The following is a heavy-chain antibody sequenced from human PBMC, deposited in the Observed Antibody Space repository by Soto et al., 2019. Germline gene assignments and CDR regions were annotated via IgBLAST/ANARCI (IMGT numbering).Heavy chain of an antibody. Sequence: SVKVTCKASAGTFSSYAISWVRQAPGQGLEWMGGIIPIFGTANYAQKFQGRVTITADESTSTAYMELSSVRSEDTAVYYCERDKLAVARSYYYYGMDFWGQTTTPSVS. CDR2: IIPIFGTA. CDR3: ERDKLAVARSYYYYGMDF. V-gene: IGHV1-69*13. J-gene: IGHJ6*02. D-gene: IGHD6-19*01. CDR1: AGTFSSYA.